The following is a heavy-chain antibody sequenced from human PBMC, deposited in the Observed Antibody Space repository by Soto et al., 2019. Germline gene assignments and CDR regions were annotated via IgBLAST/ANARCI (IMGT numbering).Heavy chain of an antibody. Sequence: QVQLVQSGAEVKKPGASETVSCKASGYTFDRYAISWLRQAPGQGLEWMGWITGDTHEATYAQKFQGRVSLTRARSTTSAYMELRSVRYDASAVYYCARDWPTGHWGQGTLVTVSS. V-gene: IGHV1-18*01. CDR2: ITGDTHEA. J-gene: IGHJ4*02. CDR3: ARDWPTGH. CDR1: GYTFDRYA.